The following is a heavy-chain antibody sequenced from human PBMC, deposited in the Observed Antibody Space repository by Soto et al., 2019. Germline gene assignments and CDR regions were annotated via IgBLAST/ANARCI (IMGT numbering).Heavy chain of an antibody. CDR3: ARGPGASGLDV. CDR1: GYTFTSSY. CDR2: INPTSGGT. Sequence: ASVKVSCKASGYTFTSSYIHWVRQAPGQGPEWMGIINPTSGGTSYAQNLQGRVTMTRDTSTRTVYMELNSLRSDDTAVYYCARGPGASGLDVWGQGTTVTVSS. D-gene: IGHD2-8*02. V-gene: IGHV1-46*01. J-gene: IGHJ6*02.